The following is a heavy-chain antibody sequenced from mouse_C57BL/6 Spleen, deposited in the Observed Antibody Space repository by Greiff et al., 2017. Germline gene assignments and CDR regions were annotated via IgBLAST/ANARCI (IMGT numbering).Heavy chain of an antibody. CDR2: IYPGSGTT. CDR3: ARGDYDGYYGDY. J-gene: IGHJ2*01. V-gene: IGHV1-84*01. D-gene: IGHD2-3*01. CDR1: GYTFTDYY. Sequence: QVQLQQSGPELVKPGASVKISCKASGYTFTDYYINWVKQRPGQGLEWIGGIYPGSGTTKYNEKFKGKATLTVDTSSSTAYMQLSSLTSEDSAVYFCARGDYDGYYGDYWGQGTTLTVSS.